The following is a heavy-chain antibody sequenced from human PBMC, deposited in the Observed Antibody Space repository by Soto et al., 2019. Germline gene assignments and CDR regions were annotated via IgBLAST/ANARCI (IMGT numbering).Heavy chain of an antibody. D-gene: IGHD2-15*01. CDR1: GYTFTSYA. CDR2: INAGNGNT. V-gene: IGHV1-3*01. J-gene: IGHJ5*02. CDR3: AREPGSRVGIGWFDP. Sequence: ASVKVSCKASGYTFTSYAMHWVRQAPGQRLEWMGWINAGNGNTKYSQKFQGRVTITRDTSASTAYMELSSLRSDDTAVYYCAREPGSRVGIGWFDPWGQGTLVTVSS.